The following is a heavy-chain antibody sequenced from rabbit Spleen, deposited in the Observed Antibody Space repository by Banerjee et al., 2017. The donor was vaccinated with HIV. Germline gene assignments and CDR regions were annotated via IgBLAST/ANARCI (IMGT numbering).Heavy chain of an antibody. CDR2: IDPVFGNT. D-gene: IGHD8-1*01. Sequence: QSLEESGGGLVQPEGSLTLTCTASGFSFSSNYYMCWVRQAPGKGLEWIGYIDPVFGNTYYASWVNGRFTISSHNAQNTLYLQLNSLTAADTATYFCARDAGSGDYIDVYFDLWGQGTLVTVS. CDR3: ARDAGSGDYIDVYFDL. CDR1: GFSFSSNYY. V-gene: IGHV1S40*01. J-gene: IGHJ4*01.